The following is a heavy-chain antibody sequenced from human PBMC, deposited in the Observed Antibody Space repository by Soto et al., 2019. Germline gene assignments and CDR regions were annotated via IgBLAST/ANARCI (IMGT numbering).Heavy chain of an antibody. J-gene: IGHJ3*02. V-gene: IGHV3-15*01. CDR3: ARVVGPDRGYAFVI. D-gene: IGHD2-15*01. CDR1: GFTFSNAW. Sequence: GGSLRLSCAASGFTFSNAWMSWVRQAPGKGLEWVGRIKSKTDGGTTDYAAPVKGRFTISRDNAKNSLYLQMNSLRAEDTAVYYCARVVGPDRGYAFVIWGQGTMVSGSS. CDR2: IKSKTDGGTT.